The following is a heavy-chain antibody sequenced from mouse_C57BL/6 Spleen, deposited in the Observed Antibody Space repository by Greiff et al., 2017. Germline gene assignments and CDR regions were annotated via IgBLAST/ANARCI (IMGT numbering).Heavy chain of an antibody. CDR2: IRLKSDNYAT. CDR1: GFTFSNYW. J-gene: IGHJ2*01. Sequence: EVKLMESGGGLVQPGGSMKLSCVASGFTFSNYWMNWVRQSPEKGLEWVAQIRLKSDNYATHYAESVKGRFTISRDDSKSSVYLQMNNLRAEDTGIYYCTGDEYEGFGYWGQGTTLTVSS. CDR3: TGDEYEGFGY. V-gene: IGHV6-3*01. D-gene: IGHD2-4*01.